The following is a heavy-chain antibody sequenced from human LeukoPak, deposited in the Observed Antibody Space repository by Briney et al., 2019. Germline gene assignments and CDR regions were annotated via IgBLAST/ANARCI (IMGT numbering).Heavy chain of an antibody. J-gene: IGHJ4*02. Sequence: GGSLRLSCAASGFTFSHYWMSWVRRAPGKGLEWVANIKHDGSQKEHVDSVEGRFTISRDNAKNSLFLQMNSLRAEDTAVYFCARDSSRGDFEYWGQGTLVTVSS. D-gene: IGHD3-10*01. CDR3: ARDSSRGDFEY. CDR1: GFTFSHYW. V-gene: IGHV3-7*01. CDR2: IKHDGSQK.